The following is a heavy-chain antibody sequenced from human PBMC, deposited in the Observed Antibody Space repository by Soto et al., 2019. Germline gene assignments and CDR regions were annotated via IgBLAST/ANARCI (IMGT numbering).Heavy chain of an antibody. Sequence: QEHLVQSGAEVKKPGSLVKVSCRASGGIGSNYAMSWVRQAPGQGLEWMGGIVPKFGTANYAQRFKGRVTISVDKSTNSVYMELSSLRSQDTAIYYCAREMASGYSRTCFDPWGQGTLVTVSS. CDR2: IVPKFGTA. CDR1: GGIGSNYA. V-gene: IGHV1-69*06. CDR3: AREMASGYSRTCFDP. D-gene: IGHD2-15*01. J-gene: IGHJ5*02.